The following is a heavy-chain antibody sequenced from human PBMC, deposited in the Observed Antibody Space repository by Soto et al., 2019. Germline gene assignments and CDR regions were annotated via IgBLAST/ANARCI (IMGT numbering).Heavy chain of an antibody. D-gene: IGHD3-3*01. Sequence: QVQLVQSGAEVKKPGASVKVSCKASGYTFTSYDINWVRQATGQGREWMGWMDPNSGYTGYAQKFQGKVTMTRSTVISTAYMELRSLRSEDTAVYYCAREKSGYYDYWGQGTLVTVSS. V-gene: IGHV1-8*01. CDR1: GYTFTSYD. CDR2: MDPNSGYT. J-gene: IGHJ4*02. CDR3: AREKSGYYDY.